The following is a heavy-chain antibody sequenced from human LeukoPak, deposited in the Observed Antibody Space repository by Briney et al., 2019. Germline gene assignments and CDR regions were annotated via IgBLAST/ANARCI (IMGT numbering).Heavy chain of an antibody. CDR2: IYTSGST. CDR1: GGSISSGSYY. J-gene: IGHJ4*02. V-gene: IGHV4-61*02. CDR3: ARGMSY. Sequence: SQTLSLTCTVSGGSISSGSYYWIWIRQPAGKGLEWIGRIYTSGSTNYNPSLKSRVTISVDTSKNQFSLKLSSVTAADTAVYYCARGMSYWGQGTLVTVSS.